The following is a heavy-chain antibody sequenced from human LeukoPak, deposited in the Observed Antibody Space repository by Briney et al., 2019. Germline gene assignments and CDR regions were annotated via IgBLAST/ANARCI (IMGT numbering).Heavy chain of an antibody. J-gene: IGHJ4*02. CDR3: ARVAHYDFWSGYYEYYFDY. CDR2: IIPIFGTA. CDR1: GGTFSSYA. D-gene: IGHD3-3*01. V-gene: IGHV1-69*13. Sequence: SVTVSCKASGGTFSSYAISWVRQAPGQGLEWMGGIIPIFGTANYAQKFQGRVTITADESTSTAYMELSSLRSEDTAVYYCARVAHYDFWSGYYEYYFDYWGQGTLVTVSS.